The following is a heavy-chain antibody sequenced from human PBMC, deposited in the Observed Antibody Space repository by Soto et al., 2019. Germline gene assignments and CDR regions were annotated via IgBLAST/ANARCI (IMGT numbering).Heavy chain of an antibody. CDR3: AASCVGCGGFNYYGMDV. CDR1: GGSISSGGYY. J-gene: IGHJ6*02. D-gene: IGHD2-21*01. CDR2: IYYSGST. V-gene: IGHV4-31*03. Sequence: SETMSLTCTVSGGSISSGGYYWSWIRQHPGKGLEWIGYIYYSGSTYYNPSLKSRVTISVDPSKNQFSRKLSAVTAADTAVYYCAASCVGCGGFNYYGMDVWGQGTTVTVSS.